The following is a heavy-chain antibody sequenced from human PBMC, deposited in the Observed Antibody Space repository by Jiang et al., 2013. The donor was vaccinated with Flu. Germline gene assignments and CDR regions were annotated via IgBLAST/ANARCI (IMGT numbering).Heavy chain of an antibody. Sequence: PGLVKPSQTLSLTCTVSGGFISSDGYYWNWIRQHPGKGLEWIGDISYSGSTSYTPSLKSRLHMALDTSKNQFSLKLSSVTAADTAVYFCAKFPSGGEYYFRGMDVWGQGTTVAVSS. CDR3: AKFPSGGEYYFRGMDV. CDR2: ISYSGST. CDR1: GGFISSDGYY. J-gene: IGHJ6*02. D-gene: IGHD2/OR15-2a*01. V-gene: IGHV4-31*03.